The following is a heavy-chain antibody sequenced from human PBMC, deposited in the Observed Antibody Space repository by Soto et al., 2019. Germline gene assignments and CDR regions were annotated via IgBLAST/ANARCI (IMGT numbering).Heavy chain of an antibody. J-gene: IGHJ4*02. D-gene: IGHD1-1*01. CDR3: ARGKEMATTPFDS. Sequence: QVQLQESGPGLVKPSETLSLTCTVSGGSINSYYWSWIRQPPGKGLEWIGYVYYSGSTNCNPSLKSRVTVSVDRSKNQFSLKVKSVTAADTAMYYCARGKEMATTPFDSWGQGTLVTVSS. V-gene: IGHV4-59*01. CDR1: GGSINSYY. CDR2: VYYSGST.